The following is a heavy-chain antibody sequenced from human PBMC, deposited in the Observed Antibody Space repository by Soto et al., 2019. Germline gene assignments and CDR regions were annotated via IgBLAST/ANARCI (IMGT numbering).Heavy chain of an antibody. Sequence: GASVKVSCKASGFTFTDSAVQWVRQARGQRLEWIGWIVVGSGNTNYAQKFQERVTITRDMSTSTAYMELSSLRSEDTAVYYCAAGVIINTHDAFDIWGQGTMVTVSS. V-gene: IGHV1-58*01. D-gene: IGHD3-22*01. CDR1: GFTFTDSA. CDR2: IVVGSGNT. J-gene: IGHJ3*02. CDR3: AAGVIINTHDAFDI.